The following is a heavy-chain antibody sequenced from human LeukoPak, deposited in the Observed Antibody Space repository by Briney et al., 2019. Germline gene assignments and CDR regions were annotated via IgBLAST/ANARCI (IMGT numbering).Heavy chain of an antibody. CDR2: ISAYNGNT. CDR1: GYTFTSYG. CDR3: ARSGLAAAARDAFDI. J-gene: IGHJ3*02. D-gene: IGHD6-13*01. Sequence: GASVKVSCKASGYTFTSYGISWVRQAAGQGLEWMGWISAYNGNTNYAQKLQGRVTMTTDTSTSTAYMELSSLRSEDTAVYYCARSGLAAAARDAFDIWGQGTMVTVSS. V-gene: IGHV1-18*01.